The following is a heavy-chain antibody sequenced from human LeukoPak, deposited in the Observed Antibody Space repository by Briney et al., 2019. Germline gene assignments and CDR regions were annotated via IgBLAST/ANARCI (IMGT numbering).Heavy chain of an antibody. CDR3: ARHPELYFFDY. V-gene: IGHV4-59*08. J-gene: IGHJ4*02. CDR2: ISYSGST. D-gene: IGHD3-10*01. CDR1: GASISSYY. Sequence: PSETLPLTCTVSGASISSYYWSWIRQPPGKGLEWIGYISYSGSTNYNPSLKSRLTISADTSKNQVSLTLSSVTAADTAVYYCARHPELYFFDYWGPGTVVTVSS.